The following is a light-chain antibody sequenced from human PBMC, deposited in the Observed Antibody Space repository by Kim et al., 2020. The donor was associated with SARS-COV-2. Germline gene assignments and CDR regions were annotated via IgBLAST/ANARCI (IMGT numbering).Light chain of an antibody. CDR1: QAIINY. J-gene: IGKJ2*01. Sequence: IRMTQSPSSLSASAGDRVTITCQATQAIINYVNWYHQKPGKAPTLLIYGASHLQTGVPSRFSGSASGTDFTLTITSLQPEDIGTYYCQLYDNLPYSFGQGTKLEI. CDR2: GAS. V-gene: IGKV1-33*01. CDR3: QLYDNLPYS.